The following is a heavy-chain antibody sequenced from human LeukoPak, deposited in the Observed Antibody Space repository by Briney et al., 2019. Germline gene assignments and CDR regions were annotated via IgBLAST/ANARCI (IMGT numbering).Heavy chain of an antibody. J-gene: IGHJ6*04. Sequence: GGSLRLSCAASGLTFASYEMNWVRQAPGKGLECIAYIYASGSTIYYSDSVKGRFTISRDNAKNSLYLQMNSLSAEDTAVYYCARKVGYYYYYGMDVWGKGTTVTVSS. D-gene: IGHD1-26*01. CDR2: IYASGSTI. V-gene: IGHV3-48*03. CDR3: ARKVGYYYYYGMDV. CDR1: GLTFASYE.